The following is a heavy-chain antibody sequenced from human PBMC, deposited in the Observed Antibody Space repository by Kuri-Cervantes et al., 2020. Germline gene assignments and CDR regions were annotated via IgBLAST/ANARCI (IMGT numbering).Heavy chain of an antibody. CDR1: GFTLSTYN. Sequence: GGSLRLSCAASGFTLSTYNMSWVRQAPGKGLEWVSSISTSSSYIFYADSVKGRFTISRDNAKNSLYLQMNSLRAEDTAVYYCARDGYSGMEDAFDIWGQGTMVTVSS. CDR3: ARDGYSGMEDAFDI. CDR2: ISTSSSYI. J-gene: IGHJ3*02. D-gene: IGHD1-26*01. V-gene: IGHV3-21*01.